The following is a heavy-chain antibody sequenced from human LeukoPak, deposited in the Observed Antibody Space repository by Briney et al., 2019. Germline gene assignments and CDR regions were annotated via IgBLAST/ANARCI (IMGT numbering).Heavy chain of an antibody. V-gene: IGHV4-59*01. CDR2: IYYSGST. Sequence: SETLSLTCTVSYGSISSYYWSWIRQPPGKGLEWIGYIYYSGSTNYNPSLKSRVTISVDTSKNQFSLKLSSVTAADTAVYYCARIYDSSGYYYPGAFDIWGQGTMVTVSS. CDR1: YGSISSYY. J-gene: IGHJ3*02. CDR3: ARIYDSSGYYYPGAFDI. D-gene: IGHD3-22*01.